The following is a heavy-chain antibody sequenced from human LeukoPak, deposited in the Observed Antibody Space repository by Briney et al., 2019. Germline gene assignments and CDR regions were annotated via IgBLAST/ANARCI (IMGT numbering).Heavy chain of an antibody. D-gene: IGHD3-22*01. J-gene: IGHJ4*02. V-gene: IGHV4-4*07. Sequence: SETLSLTCTVSGGSISSYYWSWIRQPAGKGLEWIGRIYTSGSTYYNPSLKSRVTISVDRSKNQFSLKLSSVTAADTAVYYCAREVGYYYDSSGYYSVDYWGQGTLVTVSS. CDR1: GGSISSYY. CDR2: IYTSGST. CDR3: AREVGYYYDSSGYYSVDY.